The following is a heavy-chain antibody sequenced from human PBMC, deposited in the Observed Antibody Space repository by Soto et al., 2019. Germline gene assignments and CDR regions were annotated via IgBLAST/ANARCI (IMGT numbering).Heavy chain of an antibody. V-gene: IGHV3-23*01. Sequence: EVRLLESGGGLVLPGGSLRLSCAASGFTFSSYTMSWVRQAPGKGLEWISGISGSGSRTYYADSVKGRFTISRDNSERTLSLQMSSLRADDTAVYYCARGRLTYYDYVWGSYRSGWFDPWGQGTLVTVSS. CDR1: GFTFSSYT. D-gene: IGHD3-16*02. CDR3: ARGRLTYYDYVWGSYRSGWFDP. CDR2: ISGSGSRT. J-gene: IGHJ5*02.